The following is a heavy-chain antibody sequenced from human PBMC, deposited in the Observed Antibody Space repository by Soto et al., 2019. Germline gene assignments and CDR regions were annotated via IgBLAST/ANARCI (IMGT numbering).Heavy chain of an antibody. J-gene: IGHJ1*01. D-gene: IGHD4-17*01. CDR3: ARDGHGDYESIAEYFQH. V-gene: IGHV3-21*01. Sequence: GSLRLSCAASGFTFSSYSMNWVRQAPGKGLEWVSSISSSSSYIYYADSVKGRFTISRDNAKNSLYLQMNSLRAEDTAVYYCARDGHGDYESIAEYFQHWGQGTLVTVYS. CDR2: ISSSSSYI. CDR1: GFTFSSYS.